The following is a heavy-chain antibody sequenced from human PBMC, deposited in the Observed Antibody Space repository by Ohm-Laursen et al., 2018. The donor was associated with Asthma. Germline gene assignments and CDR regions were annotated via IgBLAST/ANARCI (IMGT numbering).Heavy chain of an antibody. V-gene: IGHV1-46*03. J-gene: IGHJ4*02. CDR1: GYTFTSYY. D-gene: IGHD6-19*01. CDR3: ARDGYTVAGPDY. CDR2: INPSGGST. Sequence: ASVKVSCKASGYTFTSYYMHWVRQAPGQGLEWMGIINPSGGSTSYAQKFQGRVTMTRDTSTSTVYMELSSLRSEDMAVYYCARDGYTVAGPDYWGQGTLVTVSS.